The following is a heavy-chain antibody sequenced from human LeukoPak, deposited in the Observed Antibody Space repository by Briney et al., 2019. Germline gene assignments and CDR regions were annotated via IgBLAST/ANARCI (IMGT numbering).Heavy chain of an antibody. CDR3: ARDYPEALDI. CDR1: QFTFSSYW. J-gene: IGHJ3*02. CDR2: IKNDGSEK. Sequence: PGGSLRLSCEASQFTFSSYWMTWVRQAPGKWLEWVAHIKNDGSEKYYVDSVKGRFTISRDNAKNSLYLQMSSLRAEDTAVYYCARDYPEALDIWGQGTMVTVAS. V-gene: IGHV3-7*01.